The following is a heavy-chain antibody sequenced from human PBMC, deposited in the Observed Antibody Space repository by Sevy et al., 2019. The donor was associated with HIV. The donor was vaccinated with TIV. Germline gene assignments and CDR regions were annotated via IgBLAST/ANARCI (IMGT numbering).Heavy chain of an antibody. CDR1: GFTFDDYA. Sequence: GGSLRLSCAASGFTFDDYAMHWVRQAPGKGLEWVSGVSGSGGSTYYADSVKGRFTISRDNSRNTLYLQIDSLRAEDTAIYYCAKDLAYDNTYLDYWGQGTLVTVSS. CDR3: AKDLAYDNTYLDY. CDR2: VSGSGGST. D-gene: IGHD3-22*01. J-gene: IGHJ4*02. V-gene: IGHV3-23*01.